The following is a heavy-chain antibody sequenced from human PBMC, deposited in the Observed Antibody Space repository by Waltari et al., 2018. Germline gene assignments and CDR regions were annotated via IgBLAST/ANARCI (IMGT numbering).Heavy chain of an antibody. Sequence: EVQLVQSGAEVKKPGESLRISCEGSGYDFSTYWITWVRHMPGKGLEWMGMINPSDSYTHYSPSFRGHVTISVDRSISTAYIQWSGLRASDTAIYYCARTSTRDFYYMDVWGKGTTVTVSS. CDR1: GYDFSTYW. CDR2: INPSDSYT. D-gene: IGHD1-1*01. J-gene: IGHJ6*03. CDR3: ARTSTRDFYYMDV. V-gene: IGHV5-10-1*01.